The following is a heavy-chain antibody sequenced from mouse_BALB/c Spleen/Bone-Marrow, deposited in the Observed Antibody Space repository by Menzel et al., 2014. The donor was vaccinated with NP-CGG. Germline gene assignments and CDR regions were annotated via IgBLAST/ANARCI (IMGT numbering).Heavy chain of an antibody. V-gene: IGHV1-18*01. J-gene: IGHJ1*01. CDR3: ARGDYGDWYFDV. CDR1: GYTFTEYT. Sequence: VQLQQSGPELVKPGASVKISCKTSGYTFTEYTMHWVKQSHGKSLEWIGGIHPNNGGTYYNQMFKGKATFTVDTSSSTAYMQFNSLTSEDSAVYYCARGDYGDWYFDVWGAGTTVTVSS. D-gene: IGHD2-4*01. CDR2: IHPNNGGT.